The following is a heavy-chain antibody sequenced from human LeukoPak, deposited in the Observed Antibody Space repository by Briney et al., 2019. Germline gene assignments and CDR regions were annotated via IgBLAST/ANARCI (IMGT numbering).Heavy chain of an antibody. V-gene: IGHV1-46*01. CDR2: INPSGGST. CDR1: VYTFTSHY. D-gene: IGHD5-18*01. J-gene: IGHJ4*02. CDR3: ARDPPPGYSHTGSTFDY. Sequence: ASVRVSCKASVYTFTSHYMHWVREAPGQAREWMGVINPSGGSTSYAQKFQGRVTMTRDTSTSTVYMELSSLRSEDTAVYYCARDPPPGYSHTGSTFDYWGQGTLVTVSS.